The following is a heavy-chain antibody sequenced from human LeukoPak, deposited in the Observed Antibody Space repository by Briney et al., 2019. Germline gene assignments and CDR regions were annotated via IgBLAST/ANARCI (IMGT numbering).Heavy chain of an antibody. V-gene: IGHV3-30*18. CDR1: GFTFSSYG. J-gene: IGHJ4*02. CDR3: ANERIVVVPAALDY. Sequence: GGSLRLSCAASGFTFSSYGMHWVRQAPGKGLEWVAVISYDGSNKYYADSVKGRFTISRDNSKNTLYRQMNSLRAEDTAVYYCANERIVVVPAALDYWGQGTLVTVSS. D-gene: IGHD2-2*01. CDR2: ISYDGSNK.